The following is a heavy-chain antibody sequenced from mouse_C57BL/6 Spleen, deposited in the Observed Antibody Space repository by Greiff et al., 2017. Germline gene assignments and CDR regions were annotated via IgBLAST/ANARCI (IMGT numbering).Heavy chain of an antibody. CDR2: INPGSGGT. Sequence: VKLQESGAELVRPGTSVKVSCKASGYAFTNYLIEWVKQRPGQGLEWIGVINPGSGGTNYNEKFKGKATLTADKSSSTAYMQLSSLTSEDSAVYFCARSLRFHYYGSSYFDYWGQGTTLTVSS. J-gene: IGHJ2*01. D-gene: IGHD1-1*01. CDR1: GYAFTNYL. V-gene: IGHV1-54*01. CDR3: ARSLRFHYYGSSYFDY.